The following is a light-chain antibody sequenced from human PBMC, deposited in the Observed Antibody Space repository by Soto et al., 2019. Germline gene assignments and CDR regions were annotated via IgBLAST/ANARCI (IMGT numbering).Light chain of an antibody. J-gene: IGLJ1*01. V-gene: IGLV2-8*01. CDR1: SSDVGGYNY. CDR3: SSYAGSSNV. CDR2: EVN. Sequence: QSVLTQPPSASGSAGQSVAISCTGTSSDVGGYNYVSWYQQHPDKAPKLMIYEVNKRPSGVPDRFSGCKSVNPASLTVSGLQAEDEADYYCSSYAGSSNVFGTGT.